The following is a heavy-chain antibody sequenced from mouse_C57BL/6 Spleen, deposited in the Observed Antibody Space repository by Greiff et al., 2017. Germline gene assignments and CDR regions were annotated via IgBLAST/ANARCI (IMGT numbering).Heavy chain of an antibody. J-gene: IGHJ1*03. D-gene: IGHD3-1*01. CDR1: GYTFTSYW. CDR3: ARSGGRGGYFDV. Sequence: QVQLQQSGAELVKPGASVKLSCKASGYTFTSYWMHWVKQRPGQGLEWIGMIHPNSGSTNYNEKFKSKATLTVDKSSSTAYMQLSSLTSEDSAVYYCARSGGRGGYFDVWGTGTTVTVSS. V-gene: IGHV1-64*01. CDR2: IHPNSGST.